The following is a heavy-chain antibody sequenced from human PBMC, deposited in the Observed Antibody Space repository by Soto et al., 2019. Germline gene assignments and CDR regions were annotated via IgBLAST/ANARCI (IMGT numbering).Heavy chain of an antibody. CDR1: GYTFTSYG. J-gene: IGHJ1*01. D-gene: IGHD2-8*01. CDR3: AREGYCTNGVCYIGYFQH. CDR2: ISAYNGNT. V-gene: IGHV1-18*01. Sequence: ASVKVSCKASGYTFTSYGISWVRQAPGQGLEWMGWISAYNGNTNYAQKLQGRVTMTTDTSTSTAYMELRSLRSDDTAVYYCAREGYCTNGVCYIGYFQHWGQGTLVTVSS.